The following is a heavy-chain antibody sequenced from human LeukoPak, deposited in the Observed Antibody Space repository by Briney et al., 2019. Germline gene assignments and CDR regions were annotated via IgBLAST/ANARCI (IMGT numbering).Heavy chain of an antibody. D-gene: IGHD3-10*01. Sequence: SETLSLTCTVSGGSISSSGYYWGWIRQPPGKGLEWIGTIYYSGSTYYSPSLKSRVTISVDTSKNQLSLKLSSVTAADTAVYYCARHQGFTAMVRGVIDYWGQGTLVTVCS. CDR3: ARHQGFTAMVRGVIDY. CDR1: GGSISSSGYY. J-gene: IGHJ4*02. CDR2: IYYSGST. V-gene: IGHV4-39*01.